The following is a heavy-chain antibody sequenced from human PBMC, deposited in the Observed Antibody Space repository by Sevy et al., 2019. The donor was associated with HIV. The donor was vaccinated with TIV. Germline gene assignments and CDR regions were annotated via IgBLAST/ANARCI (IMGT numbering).Heavy chain of an antibody. CDR1: GFTFSDYY. V-gene: IGHV3-11*01. Sequence: GGSLRLSCAASGFTFSDYYMSWIRQAPGKGLEWVSYISSSGSTIYYADSVKGRFTISRDNAKNSLYLQMNSLKAEDTAVYYCARAIEIPKWGDDYWGQGTLVTVSS. J-gene: IGHJ4*02. CDR2: ISSSGSTI. D-gene: IGHD3-10*01. CDR3: ARAIEIPKWGDDY.